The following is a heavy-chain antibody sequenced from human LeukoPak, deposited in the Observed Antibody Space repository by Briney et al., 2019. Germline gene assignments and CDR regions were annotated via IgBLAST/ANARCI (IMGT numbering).Heavy chain of an antibody. Sequence: ASVKVSCKASGYTFTSYYMHWVRQAPGQGLEWMGIINPSGGSTSYAQKFQGRVTMTRDMSTSTAYMELSRLRSDDTAVYYCARRSDDYYYYYMDVWGKGTTVTVSS. V-gene: IGHV1-46*01. CDR3: ARRSDDYYYYYMDV. J-gene: IGHJ6*03. CDR2: INPSGGST. CDR1: GYTFTSYY.